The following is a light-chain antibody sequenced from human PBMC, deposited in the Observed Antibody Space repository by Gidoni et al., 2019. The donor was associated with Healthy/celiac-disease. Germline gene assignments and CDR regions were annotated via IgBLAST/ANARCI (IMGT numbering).Light chain of an antibody. Sequence: DIQMTQSPSSLSASVGDRVTITYRASQSISSYLNWYQQKPGKAPKLLIYAASSLQSGVPSRFSGSGSGTDFTLTISSLQPEDFATYYCQQSYSTPRTFGQXTKVEIK. CDR3: QQSYSTPRT. V-gene: IGKV1-39*01. J-gene: IGKJ1*01. CDR1: QSISSY. CDR2: AAS.